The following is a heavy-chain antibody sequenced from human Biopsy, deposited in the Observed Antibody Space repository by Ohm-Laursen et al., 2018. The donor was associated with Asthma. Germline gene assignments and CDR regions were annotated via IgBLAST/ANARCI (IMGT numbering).Heavy chain of an antibody. J-gene: IGHJ6*02. Sequence: GTLSLTCAVYPGSFSGFFWTWIRQSPGKGLEWIGETNERGVTNNNPSLKSRVIISIDTYWNRVSLKLTSATAADTAVYYCARGPELDVWGQGTTVTVSS. CDR3: ARGPELDV. V-gene: IGHV4-34*01. CDR1: PGSFSGFF. CDR2: TNERGVT.